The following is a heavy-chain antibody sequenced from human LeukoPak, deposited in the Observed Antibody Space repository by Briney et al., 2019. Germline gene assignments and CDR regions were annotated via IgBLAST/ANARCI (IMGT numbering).Heavy chain of an antibody. V-gene: IGHV3-66*01. CDR3: ARDTSFDYYGSGSYYDAFDI. CDR2: IYSGGST. D-gene: IGHD3-10*01. CDR1: GFTVSSNY. J-gene: IGHJ3*02. Sequence: GGSLRLSCAASGFTVSSNYMSWVRQAPGKGLEWVSVIYSGGSTYYADSVKGRFTISRDNSKNTLYLQMNSLRAEDTAVYYRARDTSFDYYGSGSYYDAFDIWGQGTMVTVSS.